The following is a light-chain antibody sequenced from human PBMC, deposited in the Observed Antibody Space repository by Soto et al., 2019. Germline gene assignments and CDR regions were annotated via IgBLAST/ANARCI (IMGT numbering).Light chain of an antibody. CDR1: SSDVGTYNY. V-gene: IGLV2-14*01. J-gene: IGLJ2*01. CDR2: EVS. Sequence: QSALTQPASASGSPGQSITISCTGTSSDVGTYNYVSWYQQHPGKAPKLMIYEVSSRPSGVSHRFSGSKSGNTASLTISGLPAEDDADYCCRSSTSSSTVVFGGGTKLTVL. CDR3: RSSTSSSTVV.